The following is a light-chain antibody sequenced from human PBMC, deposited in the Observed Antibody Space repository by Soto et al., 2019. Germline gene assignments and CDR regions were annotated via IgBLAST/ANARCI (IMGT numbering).Light chain of an antibody. CDR3: QQYGSSPRT. Sequence: EVVLTQSPGTLSLSPGERATLSCRASQNVGSRYLAWYQQKPGQAPRLLIYGTSNRATGTPDRFSGSGSGTDFSLTTSSLEPGDLAVYDCQQYGSSPRTFGQGTKVDIK. CDR2: GTS. J-gene: IGKJ1*01. V-gene: IGKV3-20*01. CDR1: QNVGSRY.